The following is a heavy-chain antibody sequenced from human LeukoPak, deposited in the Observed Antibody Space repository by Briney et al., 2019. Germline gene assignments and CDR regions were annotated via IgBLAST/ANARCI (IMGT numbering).Heavy chain of an antibody. V-gene: IGHV4-59*01. Sequence: SETLSLTCTVSGGSISSYYWSWIRQPPGKGLEWIGYIYYSGSTNYTPSLKSRVTISVDTSKNQFSLKLSSVTAADTAVYYCARGLRSAHFDYWGQGTLVTVSS. CDR3: ARGLRSAHFDY. CDR1: GGSISSYY. CDR2: IYYSGST. J-gene: IGHJ4*02. D-gene: IGHD2-15*01.